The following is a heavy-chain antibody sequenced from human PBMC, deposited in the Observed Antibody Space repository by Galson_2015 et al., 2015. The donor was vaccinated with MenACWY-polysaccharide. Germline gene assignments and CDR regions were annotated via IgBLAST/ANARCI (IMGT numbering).Heavy chain of an antibody. V-gene: IGHV6-1*01. CDR1: GDSVSSHSAA. CDR2: TYYRSKGYN. CDR3: ARDRHRALHPRYYYYYYGMDV. D-gene: IGHD4-11*01. Sequence: CAISGDSVSSHSAAWNWIRQSPSRGLEWLGRTYYRSKGYNDYAVSVKSRITINPDTSKNQFSLQLNSVTPEDTAVYYCARDRHRALHPRYYYYYYGMDVWGQGTTVTVSS. J-gene: IGHJ6*02.